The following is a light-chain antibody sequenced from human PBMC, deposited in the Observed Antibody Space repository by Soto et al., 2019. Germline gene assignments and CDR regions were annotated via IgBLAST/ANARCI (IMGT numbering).Light chain of an antibody. V-gene: IGKV1-8*01. Sequence: AIRMTQSPSSFSASTGDRVTITCRASQGISSYLAWYQQKPGKAPKLLINAASTLQSGVPSRFSGSGSGTDFTLSISSLQPEDFATYYCQQADSFPITFGQGHDWRL. CDR3: QQADSFPIT. CDR1: QGISSY. J-gene: IGKJ5*01. CDR2: AAS.